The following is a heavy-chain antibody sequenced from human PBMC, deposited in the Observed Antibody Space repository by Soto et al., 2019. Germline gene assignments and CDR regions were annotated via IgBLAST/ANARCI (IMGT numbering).Heavy chain of an antibody. CDR3: ARDPGSSGRFDS. J-gene: IGHJ4*02. Sequence: DVQLVESAGGLVKPGGSLRLSCAASRFSFSNYAMNWVRQAPGKGLGWVSSISYSSTYIFYSDSVKGRFTISRHNAENSLYLQMNSLRVDDTAVYYCARDPGSSGRFDSWGQGTLVTVSS. V-gene: IGHV3-21*01. CDR1: RFSFSNYA. CDR2: ISYSSTYI. D-gene: IGHD3-22*01.